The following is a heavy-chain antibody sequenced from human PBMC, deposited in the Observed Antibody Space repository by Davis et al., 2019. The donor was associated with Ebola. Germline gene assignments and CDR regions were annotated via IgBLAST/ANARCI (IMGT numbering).Heavy chain of an antibody. Sequence: GVLKISCTASGFTFTTFWMNWVRQAPGRGLEWVANINQDGSVKNYVDSVKGRFAISRDNTKNSVYLQVNSLRAEDTAVYYCAGGSGWIHDYWGQGTLVTVSS. CDR1: GFTFTTFW. V-gene: IGHV3-7*01. J-gene: IGHJ4*02. CDR3: AGGSGWIHDY. CDR2: INQDGSVK. D-gene: IGHD6-19*01.